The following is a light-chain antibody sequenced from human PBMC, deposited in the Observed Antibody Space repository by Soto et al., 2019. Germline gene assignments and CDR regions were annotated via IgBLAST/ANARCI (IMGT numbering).Light chain of an antibody. Sequence: DIQMTQSPSTLSASVGDRVTITCRASQSISSWLAWYQQKPGKTPKLLIYKASSLESGVPSRFSGSGSGTEFTLTISSLQPDDFATYYCQQYNSYPYTFGQGTKLEIK. CDR3: QQYNSYPYT. CDR2: KAS. CDR1: QSISSW. J-gene: IGKJ2*01. V-gene: IGKV1-5*03.